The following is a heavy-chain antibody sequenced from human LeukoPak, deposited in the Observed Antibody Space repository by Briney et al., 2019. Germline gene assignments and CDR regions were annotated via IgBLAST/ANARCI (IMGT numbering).Heavy chain of an antibody. CDR1: GFTFSTSW. CDR3: ARDRGWRQYDY. J-gene: IGHJ4*02. V-gene: IGHV3-7*04. D-gene: IGHD5-24*01. CDR2: IKPDGSDK. Sequence: GGSLRLSCEGSGFTFSTSWMDWVRQAPGKGLQWVANIKPDGSDKYYAESVRGRFTISRDNAKNSLYLEMNGLTADDTAVYYCARDRGWRQYDYWGQGTLVTVSS.